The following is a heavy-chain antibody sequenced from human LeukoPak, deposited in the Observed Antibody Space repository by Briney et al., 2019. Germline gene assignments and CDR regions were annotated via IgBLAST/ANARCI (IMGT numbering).Heavy chain of an antibody. CDR1: GFTFSNYW. V-gene: IGHV3-7*01. D-gene: IGHD2-2*01. J-gene: IGHJ4*02. CDR3: ARGEIMEDIVVVPATSFDY. Sequence: GGSLRLSCAASGFTFSNYWMGWVRQAPGKRLEWVANMNIDGSEKYYADSVKGRFSISRDNARNSVYLQMASLRVEDTAVYYCARGEIMEDIVVVPATSFDYWGQGTLVTVSS. CDR2: MNIDGSEK.